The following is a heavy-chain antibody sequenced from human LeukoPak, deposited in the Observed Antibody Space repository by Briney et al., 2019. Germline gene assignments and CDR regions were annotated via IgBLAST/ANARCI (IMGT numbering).Heavy chain of an antibody. J-gene: IGHJ4*02. V-gene: IGHV4-34*01. D-gene: IGHD2-2*01. Sequence: SETLSLTCAVYGGSFSGYYWSWIRQPPGKGLEWIGEINHSGSTNYNPSLKSRVTISVDTSKNQFSLKLSSVTAEDTAIYYCAKDWDQLLYYFDYWGQGTLVTVSS. CDR2: INHSGST. CDR3: AKDWDQLLYYFDY. CDR1: GGSFSGYY.